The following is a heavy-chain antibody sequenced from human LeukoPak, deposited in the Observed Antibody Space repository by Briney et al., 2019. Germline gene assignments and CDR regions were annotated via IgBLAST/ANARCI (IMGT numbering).Heavy chain of an antibody. V-gene: IGHV1-2*02. CDR3: ARVCSGGSCYGYGMDV. D-gene: IGHD2-15*01. CDR1: GYTFTGYY. CDR2: INPNSGGT. J-gene: IGHJ6*02. Sequence: ASVKVSCKASGYTFTGYYMHWVRQAPGQGLEWMGWINPNSGGTNYAQKFQGRVTMTRDTSISTAYMELSRLRSDDTAVYYCARVCSGGSCYGYGMDVWGQGTTVTVSS.